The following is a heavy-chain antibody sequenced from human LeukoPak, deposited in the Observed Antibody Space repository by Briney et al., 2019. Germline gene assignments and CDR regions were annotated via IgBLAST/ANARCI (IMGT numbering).Heavy chain of an antibody. J-gene: IGHJ4*02. CDR2: ISYDGNNK. CDR1: GFTFSSYG. CDR3: AKPDSNYKLNFDY. D-gene: IGHD4-11*01. Sequence: GGSLRLSCAASGFTFSSYGMHWVRQAPGKGLEWVAVISYDGNNKYYADSVKGRFTISRDNSKNTLYLQMNSLRAEDTAVYYCAKPDSNYKLNFDYWGQGTLVTVSS. V-gene: IGHV3-30*18.